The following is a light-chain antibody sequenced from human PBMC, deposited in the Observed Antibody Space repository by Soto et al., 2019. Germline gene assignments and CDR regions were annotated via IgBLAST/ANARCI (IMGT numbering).Light chain of an antibody. J-gene: IGLJ3*02. V-gene: IGLV2-14*01. Sequence: QSALTQPASVSGSPGQSITMSCTGTSGDVGGYDYVSWYQQYPGKAPRLIIFDVSDWPSGVSNRFSGSKSGNTASLTISGLQAEDEADYYCSSYTISSTRMFGGGTKLTVL. CDR1: SGDVGGYDY. CDR2: DVS. CDR3: SSYTISSTRM.